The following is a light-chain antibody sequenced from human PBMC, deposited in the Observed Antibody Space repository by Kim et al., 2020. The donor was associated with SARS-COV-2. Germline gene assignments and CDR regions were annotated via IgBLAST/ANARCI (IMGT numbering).Light chain of an antibody. Sequence: ASVGDRVTVTCQASQDIKKSLNWFQQKPGKAPKLLISDTSNLEVGVPLRFSGSGSGTHFTLTISGLQPEDVATYYCQQSDNLPLTFGPGTKVDIK. J-gene: IGKJ3*01. CDR3: QQSDNLPLT. CDR2: DTS. V-gene: IGKV1-33*01. CDR1: QDIKKS.